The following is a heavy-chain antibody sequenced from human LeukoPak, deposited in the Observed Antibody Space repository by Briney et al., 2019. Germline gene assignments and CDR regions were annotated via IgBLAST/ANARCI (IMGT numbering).Heavy chain of an antibody. CDR2: ISGSGGST. J-gene: IGHJ4*02. CDR1: GFTFSSYA. D-gene: IGHD3-16*01. V-gene: IGHV3-23*01. Sequence: GGSLRLSCAASGFTFSSYAMSWVRQAPGKGLEWVSAISGSGGSTYYADSVKGRFTISRDNSKNTLYLQMNSLRAEDTAVYYCARDGEDYGGHYFDYWGQGTLVTVSS. CDR3: ARDGEDYGGHYFDY.